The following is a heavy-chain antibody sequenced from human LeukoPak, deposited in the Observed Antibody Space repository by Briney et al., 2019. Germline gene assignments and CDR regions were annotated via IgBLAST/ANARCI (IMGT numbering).Heavy chain of an antibody. CDR3: ARGVTRLSDY. CDR2: IKQDGSDK. J-gene: IGHJ4*02. D-gene: IGHD2-21*02. Sequence: GGSLRLSCAASGFTFSTYWMSWVRQAPGQGLEWVANIKQDGSDKWYVDSVKGRFTISKDNAKNSLYLQMNSLTAEDTAVYYCARGVTRLSDYWGQGTLVTVSS. CDR1: GFTFSTYW. V-gene: IGHV3-7*01.